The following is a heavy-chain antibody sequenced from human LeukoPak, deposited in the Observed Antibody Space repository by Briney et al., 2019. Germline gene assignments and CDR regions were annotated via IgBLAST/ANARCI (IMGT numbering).Heavy chain of an antibody. V-gene: IGHV4-4*02. Sequence: RPSETPSLTCAVSGGSISSSNWWSWVRQPPGKGLEWIGEIYHSGSTNYNPSLKSRVTISVDKSKNQFSLKLSSVTAADTAVYYCARRRDDSGAFDIWGQGTMVTVSS. D-gene: IGHD5-24*01. CDR1: GGSISSSNW. CDR2: IYHSGST. CDR3: ARRRDDSGAFDI. J-gene: IGHJ3*02.